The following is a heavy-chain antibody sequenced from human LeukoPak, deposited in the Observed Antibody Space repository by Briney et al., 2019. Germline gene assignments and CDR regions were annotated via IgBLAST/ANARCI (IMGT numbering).Heavy chain of an antibody. Sequence: GRSLRLSCAASGFTVSSNYMSWVRQAPGKGLGWVSVIYSGGSTYYADSVKGRFTISRDNSKNTLYLQMNSLRAEDTAVYYCARAQHELETHYYYYYMDVWGKGTTVTVSS. CDR1: GFTVSSNY. J-gene: IGHJ6*03. V-gene: IGHV3-53*01. D-gene: IGHD1-1*01. CDR3: ARAQHELETHYYYYYMDV. CDR2: IYSGGST.